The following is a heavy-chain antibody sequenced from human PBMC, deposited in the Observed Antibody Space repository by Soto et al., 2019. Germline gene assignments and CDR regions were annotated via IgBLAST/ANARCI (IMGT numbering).Heavy chain of an antibody. CDR3: ARADFWSGYYAFDY. D-gene: IGHD3-3*01. Sequence: PSETLSLTCDVSGASISSYYWSWIRQPPGKGLEWIGYIYYSGSTNYNPSLKSRVTISVDTSKNQFSLKLSSVTAADTAVYYCARADFWSGYYAFDYWGQGTLVTVSS. J-gene: IGHJ4*02. CDR2: IYYSGST. CDR1: GASISSYY. V-gene: IGHV4-59*01.